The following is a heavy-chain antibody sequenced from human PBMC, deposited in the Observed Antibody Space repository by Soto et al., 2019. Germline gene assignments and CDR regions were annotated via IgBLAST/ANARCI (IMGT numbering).Heavy chain of an antibody. CDR3: ARVKGYCSSTSCHYGMDV. V-gene: IGHV3-13*01. D-gene: IGHD2-2*01. CDR1: GFTFSSYD. J-gene: IGHJ6*02. Sequence: GGSLRLSCAASGFTFSSYDMHWVRQATGKGLEWVSAIGTAGDTYYPGSVKGRFTISRENAKNSLYLQMNSLRAEDTAVYYCARVKGYCSSTSCHYGMDVWGQGTTVTVSS. CDR2: IGTAGDT.